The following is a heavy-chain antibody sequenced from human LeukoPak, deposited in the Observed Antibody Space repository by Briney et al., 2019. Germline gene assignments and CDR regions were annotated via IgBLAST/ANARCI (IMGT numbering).Heavy chain of an antibody. CDR2: IYSSGST. V-gene: IGHV4-59*08. D-gene: IGHD3-10*01. CDR3: ARHRWGVPFDY. Sequence: SETLSLTCTVSGGSISRDYWSWIRQPPGKGLEWIGYIYSSGSTNYNPSLKSRVTISVDTSKNQFSLKLSSVTAADTAVYYCARHRWGVPFDYWGQGTLVTVSS. CDR1: GGSISRDY. J-gene: IGHJ4*02.